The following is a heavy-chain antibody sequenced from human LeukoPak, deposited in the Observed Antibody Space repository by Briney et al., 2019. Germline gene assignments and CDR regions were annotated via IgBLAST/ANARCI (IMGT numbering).Heavy chain of an antibody. J-gene: IGHJ4*02. CDR3: ATPYYYDSSGYSDSFDY. D-gene: IGHD3-22*01. CDR1: GYTLTELS. V-gene: IGHV1-24*01. Sequence: ASVKVSCKVSGYTLTELSMRWVRQAPGKGLEWMGGFDAEDGETIYAQKFRGRVTMTEDTSTDTAYMELSSLRSEDTAVYYCATPYYYDSSGYSDSFDYWGQGTLVTVSS. CDR2: FDAEDGET.